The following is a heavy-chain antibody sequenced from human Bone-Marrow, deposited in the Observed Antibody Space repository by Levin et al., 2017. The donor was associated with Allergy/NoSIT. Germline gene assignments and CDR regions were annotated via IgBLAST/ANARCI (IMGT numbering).Heavy chain of an antibody. V-gene: IGHV3-66*01. CDR1: GFTVRSNF. D-gene: IGHD2-15*01. J-gene: IGHJ5*02. CDR2: INMDGTT. CDR3: VRDGFASNCEWCFDP. Sequence: AGGSLRLSCAAPGFTVRSNFMSWVRQAPGKRLEWVSRINMDGTTYYADSVKGRFTISRDNSKNSLFLQMNSLRVEDTAVYFCVRDGFASNCEWCFDPWGPGTLVTVSS.